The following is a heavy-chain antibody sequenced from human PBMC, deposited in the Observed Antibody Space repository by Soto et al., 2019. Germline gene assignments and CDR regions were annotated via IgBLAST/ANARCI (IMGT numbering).Heavy chain of an antibody. CDR1: GFTFSSYS. J-gene: IGHJ5*02. D-gene: IGHD5-12*01. V-gene: IGHV3-48*02. CDR3: ARALSFGEDSGYEGVHTWFDP. CDR2: ISSSSSTI. Sequence: GGSLRLSCAASGFTFSSYSMNWVRQAPGKGLEWVSYISSSSSTIYYADSVKGRFTISRDNAKNSLYLQMNSLRDEDTAVYYCARALSFGEDSGYEGVHTWFDPWGQGTLVTVSS.